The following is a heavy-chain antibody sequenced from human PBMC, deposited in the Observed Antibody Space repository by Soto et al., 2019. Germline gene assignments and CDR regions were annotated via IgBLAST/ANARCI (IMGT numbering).Heavy chain of an antibody. CDR1: GYTFTSYG. CDR2: ISAYNGNT. Sequence: ASVKVSCKASGYTFTSYGISWVRQAPGQGLEWMGWISAYNGNTNYAQKLQGRVTMTTDTSTSTAYMELRSLRSDDTAVYYCARDIEYDSSGYYYGPSDYWGQGTLVTVSS. CDR3: ARDIEYDSSGYYYGPSDY. D-gene: IGHD3-22*01. V-gene: IGHV1-18*01. J-gene: IGHJ4*02.